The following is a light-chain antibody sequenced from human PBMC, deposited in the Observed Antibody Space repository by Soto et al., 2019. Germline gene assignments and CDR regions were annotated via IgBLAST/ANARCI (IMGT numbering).Light chain of an antibody. V-gene: IGKV3-15*01. CDR2: GAS. J-gene: IGKJ1*01. Sequence: ETVMTQSPATPSTSPGKTATLSCXASQSVSSNLAWYQRKPGQAPRLLIYGASTRATGIPARFSGSGSGTDFTLTTSRLEPEDFAVYWCQQYDSSPRTFGQGTKVDI. CDR1: QSVSSN. CDR3: QQYDSSPRT.